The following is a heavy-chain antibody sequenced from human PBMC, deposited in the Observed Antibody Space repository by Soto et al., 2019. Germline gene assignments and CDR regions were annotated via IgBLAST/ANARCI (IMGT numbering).Heavy chain of an antibody. CDR2: IDPSDSQT. V-gene: IGHV5-10-1*01. CDR3: ARQIYDSDTGPNFQYYFES. CDR1: GYSFAGYW. D-gene: IGHD3-22*01. Sequence: GEALNISCKGSGYSFAGYWITWVRQKPGKGLEWMGRIDPSDSQTYYSPSFRGHVTISATKSITTVFLQWSSLRASDTAMYYCARQIYDSDTGPNFQYYFESWGQGNPVTVSS. J-gene: IGHJ4*02.